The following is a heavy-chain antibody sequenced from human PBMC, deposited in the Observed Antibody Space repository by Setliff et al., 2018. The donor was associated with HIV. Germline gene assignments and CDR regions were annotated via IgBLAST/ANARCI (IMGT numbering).Heavy chain of an antibody. D-gene: IGHD6-19*01. V-gene: IGHV3-30*03. Sequence: PGGSLRLSCEASGFTFSTYGMHWVRQAPGKGLEWVSVILYDGSNKYYADSVKGRVTLTWDTSTNTVYMELTTLTSEDTAYYYCARAPYRSGWYGVDYWGQGTRVTVSS. J-gene: IGHJ4*02. CDR2: ILYDGSNK. CDR1: GFTFSTYG. CDR3: ARAPYRSGWYGVDY.